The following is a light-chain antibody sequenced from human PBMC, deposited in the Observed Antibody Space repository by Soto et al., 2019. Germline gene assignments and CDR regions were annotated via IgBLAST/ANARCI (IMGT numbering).Light chain of an antibody. J-gene: IGKJ1*01. CDR2: LGS. CDR3: MQALQTPWT. V-gene: IGKV2-28*01. CDR1: QSPLHSNGYNY. Sequence: DIVMTQSPLSLPVTPGAPASISCRPSQSPLHSNGYNYLDWYLQKPGQSPQLXIYLGSYRASGVPDRFSGSGSGTDFTLKISRVEAEDVGVYYCMQALQTPWTFGQGTKVDIK.